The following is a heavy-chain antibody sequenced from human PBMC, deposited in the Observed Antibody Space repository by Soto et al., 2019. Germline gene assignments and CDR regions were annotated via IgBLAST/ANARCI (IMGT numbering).Heavy chain of an antibody. V-gene: IGHV4-39*07. CDR2: IYYSGST. Sequence: SETLSLTCTVSGGSISSSSYYWGWIRQPPGKGLEWIGSIYYSGSTYYNPSLKSRVTISVDTSKNQFSLKLSSVTAADTAVYYCARGRIAVAGTPIDPWGQGTLVTVSS. D-gene: IGHD6-19*01. J-gene: IGHJ5*02. CDR1: GGSISSSSYY. CDR3: ARGRIAVAGTPIDP.